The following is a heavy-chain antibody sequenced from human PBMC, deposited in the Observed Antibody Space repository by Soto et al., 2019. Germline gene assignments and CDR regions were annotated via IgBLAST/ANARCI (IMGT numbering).Heavy chain of an antibody. CDR3: VKDRSDTWSFDY. Sequence: QVQLVESGGGVVHPGRSLRLSCSASGFIYSSCAMHWVRQVPGKGLEWLAVVSHDGTLYPYADSVKGRFTISRDNSRKMLYLQMNSLRPDDTAVYYCVKDRSDTWSFDYWGQGTLVTVSS. CDR1: GFIYSSCA. V-gene: IGHV3-30*18. CDR2: VSHDGTLY. J-gene: IGHJ4*02. D-gene: IGHD2-8*02.